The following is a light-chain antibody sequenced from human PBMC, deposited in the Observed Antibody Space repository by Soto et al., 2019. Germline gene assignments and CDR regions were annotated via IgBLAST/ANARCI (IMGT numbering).Light chain of an antibody. CDR1: SSDVGGYDY. J-gene: IGLJ3*02. CDR3: GLFTSSATWV. Sequence: QSVLTQPASVSGSPGQSITISCTGTSSDVGGYDYVSWYQQHPGTAPKLMIFEVSNRPSGVSDRFSGSKSGNTASLTISGLQAEDEADYYCGLFTSSATWVFGGGTKLTVL. V-gene: IGLV2-14*01. CDR2: EVS.